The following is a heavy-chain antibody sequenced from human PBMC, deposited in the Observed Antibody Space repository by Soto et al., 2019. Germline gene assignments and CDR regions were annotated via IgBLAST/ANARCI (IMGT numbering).Heavy chain of an antibody. J-gene: IGHJ6*02. V-gene: IGHV3-30-3*01. CDR2: ISYDGSNK. D-gene: IGHD6-13*01. CDR1: GFTFSSYA. CDR3: ARDPGIAAAGTSHYYYYGMDA. Sequence: GGSLRLSCAASGFTFSSYAMHWVRQAPGKGLEWVAVISYDGSNKYYADSVKGRFTISRDNSKNTLYLQMNSLRAEDTAVYYCARDPGIAAAGTSHYYYYGMDAWGQGTTVTVSS.